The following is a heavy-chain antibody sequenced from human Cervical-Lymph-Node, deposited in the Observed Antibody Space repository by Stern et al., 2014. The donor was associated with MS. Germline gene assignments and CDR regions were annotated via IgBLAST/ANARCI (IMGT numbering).Heavy chain of an antibody. CDR1: GFTFSSYA. D-gene: IGHD5/OR15-5a*01. CDR2: ISYDGSNK. Sequence: QVQLVESGGGVVQPGRSLRLSCAASGFTFSSYAMHWVRQAPGKGLEWVAVISYDGSNKYYADSVKGRFTISRDNSKNTLYLQMNSLRAEDTAVYYCARDFYEHWGQGTLVTVSS. J-gene: IGHJ1*01. V-gene: IGHV3-30*01. CDR3: ARDFYEH.